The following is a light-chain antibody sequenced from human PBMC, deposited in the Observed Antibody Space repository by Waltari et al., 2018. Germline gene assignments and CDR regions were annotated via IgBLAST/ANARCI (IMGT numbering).Light chain of an antibody. CDR3: QQYGSSPYT. J-gene: IGKJ2*01. CDR1: QSVSSNY. CDR2: GAS. V-gene: IGKV3-20*01. Sequence: EIVLTQSPGTLSLSPGERATLSCSASQSVSSNYLAWYQQKPGQAPRLLFYGASSRATGIPDRFSGSGSEADFTLTISRLEPEDFAVFYCQQYGSSPYTFGQGTKLEFK.